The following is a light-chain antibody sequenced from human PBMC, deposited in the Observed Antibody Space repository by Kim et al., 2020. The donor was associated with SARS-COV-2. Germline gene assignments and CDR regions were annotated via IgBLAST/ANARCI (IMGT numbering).Light chain of an antibody. Sequence: AAVGDRVTITCRASQSISAYLAWYQQRPGKAPKLLIYKASSLESGVPSRFSGSGSGTEFTLTISSLQPDDFATYYCQQYNGYSWTFGQGTKVEIK. V-gene: IGKV1-5*03. CDR2: KAS. CDR1: QSISAY. CDR3: QQYNGYSWT. J-gene: IGKJ1*01.